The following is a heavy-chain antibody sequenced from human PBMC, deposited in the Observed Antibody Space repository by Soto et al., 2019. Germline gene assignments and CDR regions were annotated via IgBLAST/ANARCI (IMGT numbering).Heavy chain of an antibody. J-gene: IGHJ4*02. CDR1: GTTFSNFA. Sequence: QVRLVQSGAEVKKTESSVKVSCEASGTTFSNFAIGWVRQAPGQGLEWMGGIILPFGTPNYAQKFQGRVTISADESMTTVYTELRGLRSGDTAVYYCVRGPDYEGYFDYWGQGTLVTVSS. CDR2: IILPFGTP. D-gene: IGHD3-22*01. V-gene: IGHV1-69*12. CDR3: VRGPDYEGYFDY.